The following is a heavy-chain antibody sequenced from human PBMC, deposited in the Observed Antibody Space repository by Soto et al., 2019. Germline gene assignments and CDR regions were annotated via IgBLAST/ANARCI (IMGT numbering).Heavy chain of an antibody. D-gene: IGHD1-26*01. Sequence: QVQLVESGGGVVQPGRSLRLSCAASGFTFSSYAMHWVRQAPGKGQEWVAVISYDGSNNYYADSVKGRFTISRDNSKNTLYLQMNSMRAEDTAVYYCARDYRLCGMDVWGQGTTVTVSS. J-gene: IGHJ6*02. CDR2: ISYDGSNN. CDR1: GFTFSSYA. V-gene: IGHV3-30-3*01. CDR3: ARDYRLCGMDV.